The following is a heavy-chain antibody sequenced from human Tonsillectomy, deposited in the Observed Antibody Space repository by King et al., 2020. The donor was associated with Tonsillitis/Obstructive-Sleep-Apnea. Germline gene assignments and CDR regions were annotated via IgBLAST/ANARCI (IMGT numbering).Heavy chain of an antibody. CDR2: IYYSGST. J-gene: IGHJ4*02. D-gene: IGHD6-19*01. CDR3: ARQSAGIGVDY. CDR1: GGSISSYY. Sequence: VQLQESGPGLVKPSETLSLTCTVSGGSISSYYWSWIRQPPGKGLEWIGYIYYSGSTNYNPSLKSRVTISVDTSKNQLSLKLGSVTAADTAVYYCARQSAGIGVDYWGQGTLVTVSS. V-gene: IGHV4-59*08.